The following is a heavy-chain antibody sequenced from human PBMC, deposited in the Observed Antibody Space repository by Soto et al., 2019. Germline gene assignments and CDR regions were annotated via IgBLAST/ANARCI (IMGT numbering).Heavy chain of an antibody. CDR3: ARVGSGSYYNQYYFDY. CDR1: GGSISSYY. Sequence: SETLSLTCTVSGGSISSYYWSWIRQPPGKGLEWIGYIYYSGSTNYNPSLKSRVTISVDTSKNQFSLKLSSVTAADTAVYYCARVGSGSYYNQYYFDYWGQGTLVTVSS. D-gene: IGHD3-10*01. J-gene: IGHJ4*02. CDR2: IYYSGST. V-gene: IGHV4-59*01.